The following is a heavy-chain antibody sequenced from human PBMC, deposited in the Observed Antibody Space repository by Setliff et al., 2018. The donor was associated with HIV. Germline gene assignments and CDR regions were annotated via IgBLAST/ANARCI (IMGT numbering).Heavy chain of an antibody. D-gene: IGHD5-12*01. J-gene: IGHJ4*02. CDR2: ISSFNGNT. Sequence: ASVKVSCKASGYSFSKYGISWVRQAPGQGLEWMGWISSFNGNTNYAQKLQGRFTMTTDTSTSTAYMELRSLRSDDTAVYYCARGGYGWGDLGPVLDYWGQGTLVTVSS. CDR1: GYSFSKYG. CDR3: ARGGYGWGDLGPVLDY. V-gene: IGHV1-18*01.